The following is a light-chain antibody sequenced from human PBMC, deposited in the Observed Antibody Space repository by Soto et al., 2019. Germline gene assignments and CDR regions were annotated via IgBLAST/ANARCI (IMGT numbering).Light chain of an antibody. J-gene: IGKJ1*01. V-gene: IGKV1-39*01. CDR1: QSINIF. CDR3: QQSYRTPWT. CDR2: AAS. Sequence: DIQMTQSPSSLSASVGDRVTITCRSSQSINIFFNWYQQRPGKAPELLIYAASSLQSGVPSRFSGGGSGTDFTLAISSLQPEDFATYFCQQSYRTPWTFGQGTKVDIK.